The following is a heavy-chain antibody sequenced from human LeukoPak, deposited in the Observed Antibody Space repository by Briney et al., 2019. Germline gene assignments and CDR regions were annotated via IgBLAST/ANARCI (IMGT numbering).Heavy chain of an antibody. V-gene: IGHV3-23*01. J-gene: IGHJ4*02. CDR3: AKGGRYYGSGSYY. CDR1: GFTFSSYG. D-gene: IGHD3-10*01. CDR2: ISGSGGST. Sequence: PGGSLRLSCAASGFTFSSYGMSWVRQAPGKGLEWVSAISGSGGSTYYADSVKGRFTISRDNSKNTLYLQMNSLRAEDTAVYYCAKGGRYYGSGSYYWGQGTLVTVSS.